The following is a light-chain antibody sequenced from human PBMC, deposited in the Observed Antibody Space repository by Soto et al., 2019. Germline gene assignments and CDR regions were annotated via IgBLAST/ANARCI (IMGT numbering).Light chain of an antibody. Sequence: EIVMTQSPATLSVSPGERATLSCRASQSVSSNLAWYQQKPGQAPRLLVYGASTRATYIPARFGGSGSGTDFTLTVSDLQSEYFAFYFCQRYYKSPFTFCGGTKAEIK. CDR3: QRYYKSPFT. V-gene: IGKV3-15*01. J-gene: IGKJ4*01. CDR1: QSVSSN. CDR2: GAS.